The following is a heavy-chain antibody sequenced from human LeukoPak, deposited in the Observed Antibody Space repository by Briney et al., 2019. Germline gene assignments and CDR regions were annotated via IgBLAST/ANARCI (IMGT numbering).Heavy chain of an antibody. Sequence: GGSLRLSCAASGFTFSSYSMNGVRQAPGEGREGVSYISSSSSTIYYADSVKGRFTISRDNAKNSLYLQMNSLRAEDTAVYYCARDPNTEDTPDYWGQGTLVTVSS. J-gene: IGHJ4*02. D-gene: IGHD2-2*02. CDR3: ARDPNTEDTPDY. CDR2: ISSSSSTI. V-gene: IGHV3-48*04. CDR1: GFTFSSYS.